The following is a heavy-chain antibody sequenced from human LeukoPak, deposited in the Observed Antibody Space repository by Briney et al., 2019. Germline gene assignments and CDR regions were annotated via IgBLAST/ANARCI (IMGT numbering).Heavy chain of an antibody. J-gene: IGHJ4*02. CDR1: GGSISSSNW. CDR3: AGRTRDGYIAEDY. V-gene: IGHV4-4*02. D-gene: IGHD5-24*01. Sequence: KPSETLSLTCAVSGGSISSSNWWSWVRQPPGKGLEWIGEIYHSGSTNYNPSLKSRVTISVDTSKNQFSLKLSSLTAADTAVYYCAGRTRDGYIAEDYWGQGTLVTVSS. CDR2: IYHSGST.